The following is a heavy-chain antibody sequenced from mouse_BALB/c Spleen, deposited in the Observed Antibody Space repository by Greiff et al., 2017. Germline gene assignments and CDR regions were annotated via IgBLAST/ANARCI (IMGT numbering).Heavy chain of an antibody. Sequence: EVQLVESGPSLVKPSQTLSLTCSVTGDSITSGYWNWIRKFPGNKLEYMGYISYSGSTYYNPSLKSRISITRDTSKNQYYLQLNSVTTEDTATYYCARGAYRHYYAMDYWGQGTSVTVSS. CDR3: ARGAYRHYYAMDY. D-gene: IGHD2-14*01. V-gene: IGHV3-8*02. CDR2: ISYSGST. CDR1: GDSITSGY. J-gene: IGHJ4*01.